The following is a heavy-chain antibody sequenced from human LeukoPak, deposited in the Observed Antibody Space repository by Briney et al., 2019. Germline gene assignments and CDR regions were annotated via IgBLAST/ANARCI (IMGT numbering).Heavy chain of an antibody. V-gene: IGHV4-59*05. Sequence: SETLSLTCTVSGDSISSYYWSWIRQPPGKGLEWIGSIYYSGSTYYNPSLKSRVTISVDTSKNQFSLKLSSVTAADTAVYYCARRVAAPLSAYYYYGMDVWGQGTTVTVSS. CDR2: IYYSGST. CDR1: GDSISSYY. CDR3: ARRVAAPLSAYYYYGMDV. D-gene: IGHD2-15*01. J-gene: IGHJ6*02.